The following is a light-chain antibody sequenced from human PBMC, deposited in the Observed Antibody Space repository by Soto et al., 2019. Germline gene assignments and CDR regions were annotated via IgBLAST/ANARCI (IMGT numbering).Light chain of an antibody. CDR2: AAS. Sequence: DIQLTQSPSFLSASVGDRVTITCRASQGISSYLAWYQQKPGKAPKLLIYAASTLQSGVPSRFSGSGSGTEFTLTISSLEPEDFAVYYCQQRSNFLWTFGQGTKVEIK. V-gene: IGKV1-9*01. CDR1: QGISSY. CDR3: QQRSNFLWT. J-gene: IGKJ1*01.